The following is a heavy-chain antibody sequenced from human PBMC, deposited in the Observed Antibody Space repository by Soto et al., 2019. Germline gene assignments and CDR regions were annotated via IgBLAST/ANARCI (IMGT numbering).Heavy chain of an antibody. CDR2: INAGNGNT. CDR1: GYTFTSYA. V-gene: IGHV1-3*01. D-gene: IGHD6-19*01. Sequence: GASVKVSCKASGYTFTSYAMHWVRQAPGQRLEWMGWINAGNGNTKYSQKFQGRVTITRDTSASTAYMELSSLRSEDTAVYYCARVVAGYYYYYYMDVWGKGTTVTVSS. CDR3: ARVVAGYYYYYYMDV. J-gene: IGHJ6*03.